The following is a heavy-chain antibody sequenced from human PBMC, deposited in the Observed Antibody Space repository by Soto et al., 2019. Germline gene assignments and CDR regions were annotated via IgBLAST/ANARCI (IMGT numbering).Heavy chain of an antibody. CDR2: IYYSGST. D-gene: IGHD3-16*01. CDR3: ARGGSGDIYYYYYYMDV. J-gene: IGHJ6*03. Sequence: SETLSLTCTVSGGSISSYYWSWIRQPPGKGLEWIGYIYYSGSTNYNPSLESRDTISVDTCKNQFSLKLISVTAADTAVYYLARGGSGDIYYYYYYMDVWGKGTTVTVSS. V-gene: IGHV4-59*08. CDR1: GGSISSYY.